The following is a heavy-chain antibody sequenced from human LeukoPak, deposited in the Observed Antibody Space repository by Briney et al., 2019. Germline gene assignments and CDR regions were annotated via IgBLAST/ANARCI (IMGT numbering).Heavy chain of an antibody. CDR2: MNPNSGNT. Sequence: GASVKVSCKASGYTFTSYGISWVRQAPGQGLEWMGWMNPNSGNTGYAQKFQGRVTITRNTSISTAYMELSSVTAADTAVYYCARISRYFDNNWFDPWGQGTLVTVSS. D-gene: IGHD3-9*01. CDR3: ARISRYFDNNWFDP. CDR1: GYTFTSYG. J-gene: IGHJ5*02. V-gene: IGHV1-8*03.